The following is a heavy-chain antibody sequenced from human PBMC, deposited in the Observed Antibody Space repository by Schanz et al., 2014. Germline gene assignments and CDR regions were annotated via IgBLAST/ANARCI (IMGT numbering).Heavy chain of an antibody. J-gene: IGHJ4*02. CDR3: ARGVRIDY. CDR2: LSGSGAGT. D-gene: IGHD3-3*01. Sequence: EVQLLESGGGLVQPGGSLRLSCAASGFTFSNYAMGWVRQTPGKGLEWVSTLSGSGAGTFYADSVKGRFTISRDNSENTLYLQVNNLSAEDTAVYYCARGVRIDYWGQGTLVTVSS. V-gene: IGHV3-23*01. CDR1: GFTFSNYA.